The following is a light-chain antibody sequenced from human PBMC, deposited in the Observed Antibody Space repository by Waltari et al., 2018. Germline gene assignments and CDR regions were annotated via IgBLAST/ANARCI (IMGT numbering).Light chain of an antibody. CDR2: DNY. Sequence: QSVLTQPPSVSGAPGQRVTISCTGSSSNIGAGYVHWYQQLSRTAPKLLIYDNYKRPSGVPDRFSASKSGSSASLAITGLQAEDEADYYCQSYDSSLRSKMFGGGTKLTVL. CDR1: SSNIGAGY. CDR3: QSYDSSLRSKM. J-gene: IGLJ3*02. V-gene: IGLV1-40*01.